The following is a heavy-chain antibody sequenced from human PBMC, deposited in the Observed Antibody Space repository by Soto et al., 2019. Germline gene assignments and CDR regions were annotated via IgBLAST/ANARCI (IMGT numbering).Heavy chain of an antibody. CDR2: IGSDGGK. V-gene: IGHV3-13*01. CDR3: ARRYCSVGSCQGIAFDF. D-gene: IGHD2-15*01. CDR1: GFTFSGYD. Sequence: EVQLVESGGTLVQPGGSLRLSCAASGFTFSGYDMHWVRQGTGKGLEWVSAIGSDGGKYYTGSVKGRFTISRENAKNSLYLQMNSLRGGDTAVYYCARRYCSVGSCQGIAFDFWGRGTLVTVSS. J-gene: IGHJ4*02.